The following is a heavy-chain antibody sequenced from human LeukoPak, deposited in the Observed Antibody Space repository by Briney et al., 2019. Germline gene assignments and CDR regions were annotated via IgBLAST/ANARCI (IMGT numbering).Heavy chain of an antibody. Sequence: PGGSLRLSCAASGFIFSSYSMHWVRQAPGKGLEWVSSISTSSGYIYYADSAKGRFTISRDNAKNSLYLQMNSLRAEDTAVYYWVRLRDDYTDFGSWGKGTLVTVSS. D-gene: IGHD5-24*01. CDR1: GFIFSSYS. J-gene: IGHJ5*02. CDR3: VRLRDDYTDFGS. CDR2: ISTSSGYI. V-gene: IGHV3-21*01.